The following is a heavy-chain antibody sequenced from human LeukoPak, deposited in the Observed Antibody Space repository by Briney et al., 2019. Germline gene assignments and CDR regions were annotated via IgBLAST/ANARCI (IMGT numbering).Heavy chain of an antibody. CDR3: ARLGSSGWKDY. Sequence: PSETLSLTCTVSGGSISSYYWSWIRQPPGKGPEWIGYIYYSGSTNYNPSLKSRVTISVDTSKNQFSLKLSSVTAADTAVYYCARLGSSGWKDYWGQGTLVTVSS. J-gene: IGHJ4*02. D-gene: IGHD6-19*01. CDR2: IYYSGST. CDR1: GGSISSYY. V-gene: IGHV4-59*12.